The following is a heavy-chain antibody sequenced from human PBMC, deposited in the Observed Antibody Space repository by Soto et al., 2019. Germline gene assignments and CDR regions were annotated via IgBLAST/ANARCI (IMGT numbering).Heavy chain of an antibody. Sequence: EVQLVESGGGLVQPGGSLRLSCAAAGFTFSNHWMHWVRQAPGRGLVWVSRINSEGSTTFSADSVKGRFTISRDNAKNTGYLQMNSLRGDDTGVYYCARGIQWRYGMDVWGQGTTVTVSS. D-gene: IGHD5-12*01. J-gene: IGHJ6*02. CDR1: GFTFSNHW. V-gene: IGHV3-74*01. CDR3: ARGIQWRYGMDV. CDR2: INSEGSTT.